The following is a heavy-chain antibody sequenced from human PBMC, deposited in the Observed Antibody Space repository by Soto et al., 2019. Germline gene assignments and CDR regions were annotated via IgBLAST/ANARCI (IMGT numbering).Heavy chain of an antibody. D-gene: IGHD2-21*02. J-gene: IGHJ3*02. CDR1: GGNFRSES. CDR2: IIPFFATS. Sequence: QVQLVQSGAEVKKPGSSVKVSCKASGGNFRSESINWVRQAPGQGLEWMGGIIPFFATSDYAQKFQGRLTITADESTTTAYMELSSLRSQDTAVYYCARGHEFGGNSEADDIWGQATRVTVSS. CDR3: ARGHEFGGNSEADDI. V-gene: IGHV1-69*12.